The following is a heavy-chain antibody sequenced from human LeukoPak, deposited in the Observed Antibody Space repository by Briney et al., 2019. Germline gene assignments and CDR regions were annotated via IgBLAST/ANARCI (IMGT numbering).Heavy chain of an antibody. CDR1: GYTFTGYY. Sequence: ASVKVSCKASGYTFTGYYMHWVRQAPGQGLEWMGWINPNSGGTNYARKFQGRVTMTRDTSISTAYMELNRLRSDDTAVYYCARGFDWLEYYFDYWGQGTLVTVSS. V-gene: IGHV1-2*02. CDR3: ARGFDWLEYYFDY. CDR2: INPNSGGT. D-gene: IGHD3-9*01. J-gene: IGHJ4*02.